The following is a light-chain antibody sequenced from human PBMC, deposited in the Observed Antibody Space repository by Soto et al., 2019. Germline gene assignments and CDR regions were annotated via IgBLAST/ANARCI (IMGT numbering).Light chain of an antibody. Sequence: QSVLTQPASMSGSPGQSITNSCTGTSRDVGAYNYVSWYQQHPGKAPKLMVYDVTNRPSGVSDRFSGSKSGNTASLTISGLQAEDEADYFCSSHSSITPYGFGTGTKVTVL. V-gene: IGLV2-14*01. CDR1: SRDVGAYNY. CDR3: SSHSSITPYG. CDR2: DVT. J-gene: IGLJ1*01.